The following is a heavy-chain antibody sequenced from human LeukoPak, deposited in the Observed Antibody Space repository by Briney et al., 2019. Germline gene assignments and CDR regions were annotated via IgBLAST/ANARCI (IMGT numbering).Heavy chain of an antibody. D-gene: IGHD3-10*02. CDR2: VNQRGRTT. CDR1: GFSFRDYE. J-gene: IGHJ6*04. V-gene: IGHV3-48*03. Sequence: QPGGSLRLSCAASGFSFRDYELTWVRQVPGKGLEWISYVNQRGRTTSYADSVKGRFTISRDNAKNQLYLQMNSLRAEDTAIYYCAELGITMIGGVWGKGTTVTISS. CDR3: AELGITMIGGV.